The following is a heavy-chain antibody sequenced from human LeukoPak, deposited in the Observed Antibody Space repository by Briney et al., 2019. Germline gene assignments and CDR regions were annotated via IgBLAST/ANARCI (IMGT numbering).Heavy chain of an antibody. CDR3: ARDGGGNSFDY. CDR2: ISSSSSYI. Sequence: GGSLRLSCAASGFTFSSYSMNWVRQAPEKGLEWVSSISSSSSYIYYADSVKGRFTISRDNAKNSLYLQMNSLRAEDTAVYYCARDGGGNSFDYWGQGTLVTVSS. D-gene: IGHD4-23*01. J-gene: IGHJ4*02. CDR1: GFTFSSYS. V-gene: IGHV3-21*01.